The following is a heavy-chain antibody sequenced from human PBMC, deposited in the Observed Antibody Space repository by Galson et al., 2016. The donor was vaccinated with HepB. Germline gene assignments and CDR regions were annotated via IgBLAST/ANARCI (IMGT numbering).Heavy chain of an antibody. D-gene: IGHD3-10*01. CDR3: AKAYGSYVPYAFFED. CDR1: GDSISSSNW. Sequence: ETLSLTCAVSGDSISSSNWWSWVRQPPGKGLEWIGEIYHSGSTKYNPSPKSPVTISVDKSKNQLSLILTSVTAADTAVYYCAKAYGSYVPYAFFEDWGQGTVVTVSS. CDR2: IYHSGST. J-gene: IGHJ4*01. V-gene: IGHV4-4*02.